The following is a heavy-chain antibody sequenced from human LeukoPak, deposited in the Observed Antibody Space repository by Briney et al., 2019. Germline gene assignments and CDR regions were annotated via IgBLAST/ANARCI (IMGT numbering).Heavy chain of an antibody. V-gene: IGHV3-20*04. D-gene: IGHD2-2*01. Sequence: LAGGSLRLSCAASGFTFDEYVMNWVRQSPGKGLEWLSSINWNGDAIHYTDSVAGRFTISRDNAKNSLYLQMNSLRAEDTAFYFCARAYCSSASCYLDNFYYYMDVWGKGTTVIVSS. CDR3: ARAYCSSASCYLDNFYYYMDV. J-gene: IGHJ6*03. CDR2: INWNGDAI. CDR1: GFTFDEYV.